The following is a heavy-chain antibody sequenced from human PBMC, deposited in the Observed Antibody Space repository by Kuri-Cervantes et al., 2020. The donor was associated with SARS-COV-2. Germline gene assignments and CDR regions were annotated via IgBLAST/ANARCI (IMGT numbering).Heavy chain of an antibody. Sequence: GESLKISCAASGFTFSRSTMHWVRQAPGKGLEWVALIWYDGSVEYYGDSVKGRFTISRDQAKNTLHLQMNNLRVEDAGVYYCAKDAGDGYNSTFDSWDQGTRVTVSS. J-gene: IGHJ4*02. CDR2: IWYDGSVE. V-gene: IGHV3-30*02. D-gene: IGHD5-24*01. CDR1: GFTFSRST. CDR3: AKDAGDGYNSTFDS.